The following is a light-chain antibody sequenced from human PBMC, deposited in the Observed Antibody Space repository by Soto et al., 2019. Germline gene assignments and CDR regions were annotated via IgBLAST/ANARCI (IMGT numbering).Light chain of an antibody. CDR3: SSYTSRNTVI. V-gene: IGLV2-14*03. CDR2: DVT. CDR1: SSDVGSYNY. Sequence: QSVLTQPASVSGSPGQSITISCTGTSSDVGSYNYVSWYQQHPGKAPKLMIYDVTNRPSGVSNRFSGSKSGNMASLTISGLQAEDEADYYCSSYTSRNTVIFGGGTKVTVL. J-gene: IGLJ2*01.